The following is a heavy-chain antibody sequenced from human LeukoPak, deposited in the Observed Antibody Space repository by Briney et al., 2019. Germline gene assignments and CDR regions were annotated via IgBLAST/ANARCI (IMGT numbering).Heavy chain of an antibody. D-gene: IGHD3-22*01. CDR2: IYYSGIT. J-gene: IGHJ4*02. CDR1: GGSISSYY. Sequence: SETLSLTCTVSGGSISSYYWNWIRQPPGKGLEWIGYIYYSGITNYNPSLKSRVTISVETSKNQFSLKLSSVTAADTAVYYCARVTGYMIEDYFDYWGQGTLVTVSS. CDR3: ARVTGYMIEDYFDY. V-gene: IGHV4-59*01.